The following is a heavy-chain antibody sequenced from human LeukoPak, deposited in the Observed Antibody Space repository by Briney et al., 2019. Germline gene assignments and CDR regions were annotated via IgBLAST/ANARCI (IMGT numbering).Heavy chain of an antibody. D-gene: IGHD2-2*01. CDR1: GYTFTSYG. V-gene: IGHV1-18*01. CDR3: ARVPLGYCSSTSCHHDAFDI. Sequence: ASVKVSCKASGYTFTSYGISWVRQAPGQGLEWMGWISAYNGNTNYAQKLQGRVTMTTDTSTSTAYMELRSLRSEDTAVYYCARVPLGYCSSTSCHHDAFDIWGQGTMVTVSS. CDR2: ISAYNGNT. J-gene: IGHJ3*02.